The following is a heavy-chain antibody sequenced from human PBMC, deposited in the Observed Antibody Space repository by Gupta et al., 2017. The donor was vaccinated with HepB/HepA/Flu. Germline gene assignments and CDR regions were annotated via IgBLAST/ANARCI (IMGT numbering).Heavy chain of an antibody. D-gene: IGHD3-10*01. CDR1: GVTFSSYA. CDR3: AKDRLLLWFGEFCA. V-gene: IGHV3-23*01. J-gene: IGHJ5*02. CDR2: ISGGIGNT. Sequence: EVHLLESGGGLVQPGGSLRLSCGVSGVTFSSYAMAWVRQAPGKGLEWVSAISGGIGNTCYADSVKGRFTISSDKSYSTLSLPMTSLRAEDTAVYYGAKDRLLLWFGEFCAWGQGTLVTVSS.